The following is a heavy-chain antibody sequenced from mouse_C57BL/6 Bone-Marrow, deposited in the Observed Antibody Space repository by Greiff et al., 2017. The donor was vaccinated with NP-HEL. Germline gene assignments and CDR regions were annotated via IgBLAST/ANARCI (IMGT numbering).Heavy chain of an antibody. J-gene: IGHJ1*03. Sequence: QVQLQQPGAELVMPGASVKLSCKASGYTFTSYWMHWVKQRPGQGLEWIGEIDPSDSYTNYNQKFKGKSTLTVDKSSITAYMQLSSLTSEDSAVYYCARWGNWYFDVWGTGTTVTVSS. V-gene: IGHV1-69*01. CDR1: GYTFTSYW. CDR3: ARWGNWYFDV. CDR2: IDPSDSYT.